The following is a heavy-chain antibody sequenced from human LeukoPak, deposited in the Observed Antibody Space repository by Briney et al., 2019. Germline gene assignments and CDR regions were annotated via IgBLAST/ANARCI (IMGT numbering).Heavy chain of an antibody. D-gene: IGHD3-22*01. Sequence: PGGSLRLSCAASGFTFSSYSMNWVRQAPGKGLEWVSSISSSGSTVYYADSVKGRFTISRDNAKNSLYLQMNSLRAEDTAVYYCARVAPGYYYDSSGYYDYYFDYWGQGTLVTVSS. V-gene: IGHV3-48*04. CDR1: GFTFSSYS. J-gene: IGHJ4*02. CDR2: ISSSGSTV. CDR3: ARVAPGYYYDSSGYYDYYFDY.